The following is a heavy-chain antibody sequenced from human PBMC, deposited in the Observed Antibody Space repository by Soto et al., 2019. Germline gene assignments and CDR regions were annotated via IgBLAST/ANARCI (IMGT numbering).Heavy chain of an antibody. Sequence: SETLSLTCTVSGGSISSGGYYWSWIRQHPGKGLEWIGYIYYSGSTYYNPSLKSRVTISVDTSKNQFSLKLSSVTAADTAVYYCARDYDFGLNWFDPWGQGTLVTVPQ. D-gene: IGHD3-3*01. CDR3: ARDYDFGLNWFDP. CDR1: GGSISSGGYY. J-gene: IGHJ5*02. V-gene: IGHV4-31*02. CDR2: IYYSGST.